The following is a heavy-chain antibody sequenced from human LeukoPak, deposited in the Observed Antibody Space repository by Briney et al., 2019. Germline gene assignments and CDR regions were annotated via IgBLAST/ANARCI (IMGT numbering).Heavy chain of an antibody. V-gene: IGHV4-34*01. CDR2: ISPSGNT. J-gene: IGHJ3*02. CDR3: ARFTGYCSGTSCYPNAFDI. CDR1: GGSFSGYY. D-gene: IGHD2-2*01. Sequence: SETLSLTCAVYGGSFSGYYWSWIRQPPGKGLEGIGKISPSGNTNYNPSLKSRVTISLDTSKNQFSLKLSSVTAADTAVFYCARFTGYCSGTSCYPNAFDIWGQGTMVTVSS.